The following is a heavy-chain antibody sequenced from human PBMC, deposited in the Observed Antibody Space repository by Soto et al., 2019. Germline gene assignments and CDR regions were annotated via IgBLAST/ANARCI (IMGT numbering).Heavy chain of an antibody. V-gene: IGHV5-51*01. CDR3: ASHTSAAGTFYYGMDV. Sequence: GESLKISCKGSGYSFTSYWIGWVRQMPGKGLEWMGIIYPGDSDTRYSPSFQGQVTISADKSISTAYLQWSSLKASATAMYYCASHTSAAGTFYYGMDVWGQGTTVTVSS. D-gene: IGHD6-13*01. CDR2: IYPGDSDT. CDR1: GYSFTSYW. J-gene: IGHJ6*02.